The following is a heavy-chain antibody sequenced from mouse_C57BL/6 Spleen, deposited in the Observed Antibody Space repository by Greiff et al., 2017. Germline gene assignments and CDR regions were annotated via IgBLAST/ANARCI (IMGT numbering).Heavy chain of an antibody. CDR2: INPNNGGT. CDR3: AGSYYAMDN. V-gene: IGHV1-26*01. CDR1: GYTFTDYY. Sequence: EVQLQQSGPELVKPGASVKISCKASGYTFTDYYMNWVKQSHGKSLEWIGDINPNNGGTSYNQKFKGKATLTVDKSSSTAYMERRSLTSEDSAVYYCAGSYYAMDNWNEGTSVTDSS. J-gene: IGHJ4*01.